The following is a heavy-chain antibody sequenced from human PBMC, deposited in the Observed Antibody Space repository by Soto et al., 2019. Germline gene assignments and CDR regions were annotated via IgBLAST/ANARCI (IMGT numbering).Heavy chain of an antibody. V-gene: IGHV4-31*03. CDR2: IYYIGTT. Sequence: TLSLTCTVSGGSISNGNYYWSWIRQLPGKGLEWIGNIYYIGTTSYNPSLKSRVTMSIDTSKNQFSLKLRSVVAADTAMYYCARDNKCDGIHVWGQGTTVTVS. D-gene: IGHD2-21*02. CDR3: ARDNKCDGIHV. CDR1: GGSISNGNYY. J-gene: IGHJ6*02.